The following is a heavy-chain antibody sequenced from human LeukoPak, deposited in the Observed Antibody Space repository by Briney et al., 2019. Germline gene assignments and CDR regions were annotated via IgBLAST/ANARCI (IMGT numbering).Heavy chain of an antibody. CDR1: GYTLTNYG. D-gene: IGHD5-18*01. Sequence: ASVKVSCKASGYTLTNYGINWVRQAPGQGLEWMGWISADDDNTKYAQKFRGRVTLTIDTATSTAYMELRSLRSDDTALYYCARGRTARTRYFYYYYMDVWGKGTTVTVSS. V-gene: IGHV1-18*01. CDR2: ISADDDNT. CDR3: ARGRTARTRYFYYYYMDV. J-gene: IGHJ6*03.